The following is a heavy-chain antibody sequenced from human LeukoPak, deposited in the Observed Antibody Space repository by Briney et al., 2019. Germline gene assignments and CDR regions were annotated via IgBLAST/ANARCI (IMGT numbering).Heavy chain of an antibody. V-gene: IGHV4-34*01. Sequence: TSETLSLTCAVYGGSFIDYYWSWIRQPTGKGLEWIGEINHSGSTNYNPSLKSRVTISVDTSKNQFSLKLSSVTAADTAVYYCARGPLLDEQLVTRVFDYWGQGTLVTVSS. CDR1: GGSFIDYY. D-gene: IGHD6-13*01. J-gene: IGHJ4*02. CDR3: ARGPLLDEQLVTRVFDY. CDR2: INHSGST.